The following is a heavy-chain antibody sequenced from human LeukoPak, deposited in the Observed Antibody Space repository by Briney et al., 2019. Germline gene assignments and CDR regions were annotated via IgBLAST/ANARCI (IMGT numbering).Heavy chain of an antibody. CDR2: IYYSGST. CDR1: GGSISSSSYY. Sequence: KASETLSLTCTVSGGSISSSSYYWGWIRQPPGKGLEWIGSIYYSGSTYYNPSLKSRVTISVDTSKNQFSLKLSSVTAADTAVYYCARGGGYSRYYWGQGTLVTVSS. CDR3: ARGGGYSRYY. D-gene: IGHD6-13*01. J-gene: IGHJ4*02. V-gene: IGHV4-39*07.